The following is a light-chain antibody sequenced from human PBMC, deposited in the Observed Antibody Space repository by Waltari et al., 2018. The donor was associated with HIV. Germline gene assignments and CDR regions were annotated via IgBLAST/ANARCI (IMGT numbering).Light chain of an antibody. CDR1: QSINTF. Sequence: DIQMTQSPSSLSASVGDRVTITCRASQSINTFLNWYKQKPGKAPNLLIYTTSSLQRGVPPRFSGSGSGTEFTLTISSLQSEDFATYYCQRSYSTSRTFGQGTKVDIK. V-gene: IGKV1-39*01. J-gene: IGKJ1*01. CDR3: QRSYSTSRT. CDR2: TTS.